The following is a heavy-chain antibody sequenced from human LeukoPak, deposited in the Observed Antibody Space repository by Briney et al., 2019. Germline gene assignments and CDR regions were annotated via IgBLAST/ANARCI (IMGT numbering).Heavy chain of an antibody. V-gene: IGHV4-34*01. CDR3: ARGVWDPSSGDYDAFDI. CDR2: INHSGST. J-gene: IGHJ3*02. CDR1: GGSFSGYY. D-gene: IGHD4-17*01. Sequence: SETLSLTCAVYGGSFSGYYWSWIRQPPGKGLEWIGEINHSGSTNYNPSLKSRVTISVDTSKNQFSLKLSSVTAADTAVYYCARGVWDPSSGDYDAFDIWGQGTMATVSS.